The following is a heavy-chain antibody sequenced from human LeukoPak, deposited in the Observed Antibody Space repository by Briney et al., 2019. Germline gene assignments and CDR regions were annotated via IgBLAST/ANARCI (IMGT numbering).Heavy chain of an antibody. V-gene: IGHV1-69*13. J-gene: IGHJ4*02. Sequence: SVKVSCKASGGTFSSYAISWVRQAPGQGLEWMGGIIPIFGTANYAQKFQGRVTITADESTSTAYMELSSLRSEDTAVYYCARGTRIAAAGTYYFDYWGQGTLVTVSS. CDR1: GGTFSSYA. CDR2: IIPIFGTA. D-gene: IGHD6-13*01. CDR3: ARGTRIAAAGTYYFDY.